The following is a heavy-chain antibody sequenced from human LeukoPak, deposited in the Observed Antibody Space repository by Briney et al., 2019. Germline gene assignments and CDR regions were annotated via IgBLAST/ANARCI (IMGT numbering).Heavy chain of an antibody. CDR1: GGSISGSYYY. CDR2: IYHSGRNT. J-gene: IGHJ3*02. D-gene: IGHD3-10*01. V-gene: IGHV4-39*01. Sequence: PSETLSLTCTVSGGSISGSYYYWGWIRQPPGKGLEWIGTIYHSGRNTFYNPSLKSRVAMSVDTSKNHFSLNLTSVTAADTAIYYCARHRAKRLNDAFEIWGQGTVVSVSS. CDR3: ARHRAKRLNDAFEI.